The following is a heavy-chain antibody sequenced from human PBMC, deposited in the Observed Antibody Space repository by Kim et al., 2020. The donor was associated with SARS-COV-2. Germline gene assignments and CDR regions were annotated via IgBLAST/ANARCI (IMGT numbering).Heavy chain of an antibody. CDR1: GFTFRDYT. Sequence: GGSLRLSCAASGFTFRDYTMSWVRQAPGKGLEWVSCISARRYVTFYADSVMGRFTISRDNSKNTLYLQMDNLTVDDTAVYYCAPWLDRDYGDPIDYWGPG. CDR2: ISARRYVT. V-gene: IGHV3-23*01. D-gene: IGHD4-17*01. J-gene: IGHJ4*02. CDR3: APWLDRDYGDPIDY.